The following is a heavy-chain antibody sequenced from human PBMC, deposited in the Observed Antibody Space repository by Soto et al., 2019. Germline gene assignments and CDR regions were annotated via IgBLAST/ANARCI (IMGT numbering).Heavy chain of an antibody. V-gene: IGHV2-5*02. J-gene: IGHJ4*02. D-gene: IGHD6-13*01. Sequence: QITLKESGPTLVKPTQTLTLTCTFSGFSLSTSGVGVGWIRQPPGKPLEWLAVIYWDDEKRYSPSLKSRLTITEETSKNQVVLMMTNVDPVDAGTYYCARKYSSSWLTYDFWGQATLVTVST. CDR3: ARKYSSSWLTYDF. CDR1: GFSLSTSGVG. CDR2: IYWDDEK.